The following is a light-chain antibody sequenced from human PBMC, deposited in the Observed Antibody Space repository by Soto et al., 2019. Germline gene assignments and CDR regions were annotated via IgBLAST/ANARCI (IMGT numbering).Light chain of an antibody. CDR3: LQDYSYPLT. CDR2: VAS. Sequence: AIQMTQSPSSLSASVEDGVNITCRASQGIKNDLGWYQQNPGRAPKLLIYVASNLQSGVPSRFRGSGSGTDFTLTLSSLQPEDIATYYCLQDYSYPLTFGGGNKGEI. J-gene: IGKJ4*01. CDR1: QGIKND. V-gene: IGKV1-6*01.